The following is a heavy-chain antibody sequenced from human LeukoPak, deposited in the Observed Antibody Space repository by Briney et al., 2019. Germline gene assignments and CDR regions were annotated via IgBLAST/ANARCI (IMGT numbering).Heavy chain of an antibody. Sequence: GGSLRLSCTASGYTFGDSAMSWFRQAPGKGLEWVGFIRSKAYGGTAEYAASVKGRFTISRDDSKSIAYLQMNSLETEDTAVYYCTRDPKRGYGDSLDYWGQGALVTVSS. CDR1: GYTFGDSA. CDR2: IRSKAYGGTA. D-gene: IGHD4-17*01. J-gene: IGHJ4*02. CDR3: TRDPKRGYGDSLDY. V-gene: IGHV3-49*03.